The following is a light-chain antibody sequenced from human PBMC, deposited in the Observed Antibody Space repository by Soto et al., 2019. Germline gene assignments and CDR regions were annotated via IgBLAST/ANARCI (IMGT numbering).Light chain of an antibody. J-gene: IGLJ1*01. Sequence: QSVLTQPPSVSEAPRQRVTISCSGSSSNIGNNAVNWYQQLPGKAPKLLIYYDDLLPAGVSDRFSGSKSGTSASLAISGLQSEDESDYYWAACDDSLNGYVFGTGTKLTVL. CDR1: SSNIGNNA. V-gene: IGLV1-36*01. CDR3: AACDDSLNGYV. CDR2: YDD.